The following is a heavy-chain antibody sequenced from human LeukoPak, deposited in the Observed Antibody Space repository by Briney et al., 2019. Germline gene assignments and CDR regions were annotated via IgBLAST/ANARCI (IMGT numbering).Heavy chain of an antibody. J-gene: IGHJ6*03. V-gene: IGHV4-39*01. CDR1: GGSISSGGYY. CDR2: IYYSGTT. Sequence: PSETLSLTCSVSGGSISSGGYYWNWIRQPPGKGLEWVGSIYYSGTTYYNSSLKSRVTISEDTSKNRFSLMLTSVTAADTAVYYCARQVSDYFYYYIDVWGEGTTVIVSS. CDR3: ARQVSDYFYYYIDV.